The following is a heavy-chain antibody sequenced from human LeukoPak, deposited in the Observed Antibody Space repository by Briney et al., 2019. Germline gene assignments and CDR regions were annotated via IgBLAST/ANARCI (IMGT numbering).Heavy chain of an antibody. CDR2: FDPEDGET. CDR1: GYTLTELS. J-gene: IGHJ4*02. D-gene: IGHD5-24*01. V-gene: IGHV1-24*01. Sequence: GASVKVSCKVSGYTLTELSMHWVRQAPGKGLEWMGGFDPEDGETIYAQKFQGRVTMTEDTSTDTAYMELSSLRSEDTAVYYCATDLMDSIPAQFDYWGQGTLVTVSS. CDR3: ATDLMDSIPAQFDY.